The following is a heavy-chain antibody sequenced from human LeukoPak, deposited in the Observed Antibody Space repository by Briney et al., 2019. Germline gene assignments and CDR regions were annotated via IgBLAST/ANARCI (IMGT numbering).Heavy chain of an antibody. Sequence: GGSLRLSCAASGFTFSSYAMSWVRQAPGKGLEWVSAISGSGGSTYYADSVKGRFTISRDNSKNTLYLQMNSLRAEDAAVYYCANPLLGAIFDDAFDIWGQGTMVTVSS. V-gene: IGHV3-23*01. CDR2: ISGSGGST. CDR1: GFTFSSYA. J-gene: IGHJ3*02. D-gene: IGHD3-3*01. CDR3: ANPLLGAIFDDAFDI.